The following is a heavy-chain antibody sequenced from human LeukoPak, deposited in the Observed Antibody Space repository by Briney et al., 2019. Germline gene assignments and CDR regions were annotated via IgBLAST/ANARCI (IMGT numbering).Heavy chain of an antibody. Sequence: ASVKVSCKASGGTFSSYAISWVRQAPGQGLEWMGGIIPILGTANYAQKFQGRVTITADESTSTAYMELSSLRSEDTAVYYCASREQSIAAAGDDYWGQGTLVTVSS. CDR2: IIPILGTA. V-gene: IGHV1-69*13. D-gene: IGHD6-13*01. J-gene: IGHJ4*02. CDR3: ASREQSIAAAGDDY. CDR1: GGTFSSYA.